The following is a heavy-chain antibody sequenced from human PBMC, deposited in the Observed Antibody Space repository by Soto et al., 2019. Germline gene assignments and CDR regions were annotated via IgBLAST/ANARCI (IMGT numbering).Heavy chain of an antibody. J-gene: IGHJ4*02. V-gene: IGHV4-39*01. CDR2: FYYRGST. CDR3: ARPNGDYALDY. D-gene: IGHD4-17*01. CDR1: GGSISSSRYY. Sequence: QLQLQESGPGLVKPSETLSLTCTVSGGSISSSRYYWGWIRQPPGKGLEWIGTFYYRGSTSYNPSLKSRVTISVDTSRNQFSLQLSSVTAADTAVYYCARPNGDYALDYWSQGTLVTVSS.